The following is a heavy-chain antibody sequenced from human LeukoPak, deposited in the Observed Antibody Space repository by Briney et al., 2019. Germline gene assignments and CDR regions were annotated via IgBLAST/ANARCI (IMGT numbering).Heavy chain of an antibody. CDR2: IRSKAYGGTT. D-gene: IGHD3-10*01. CDR1: GFTFGDYA. V-gene: IGHV3-49*04. Sequence: GGSLRLSCTASGFTFGDYAMSWVRQAPGKGLEWVGLIRSKAYGGTTEYAASVKGRFTISRDDSKSIAYLQMNSLKTEDTAVYYCTRGAPLLWFGELFTPFDYWGQGTLVTVSS. CDR3: TRGAPLLWFGELFTPFDY. J-gene: IGHJ4*02.